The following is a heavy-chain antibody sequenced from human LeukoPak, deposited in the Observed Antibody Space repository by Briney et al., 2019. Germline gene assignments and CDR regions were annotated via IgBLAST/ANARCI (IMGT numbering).Heavy chain of an antibody. CDR2: IYSGGNT. CDR3: ARVVNRVAFDI. D-gene: IGHD2-21*01. Sequence: GGSLRLSCAASGFTVSSNYMSWVRQAPGKGLEWVSIIYSGGNTYYADSVEGRFTISRDISKNTLYLQMNSLRAEDTAVFYCARVVNRVAFDIWGLGTVVAVSS. V-gene: IGHV3-53*01. J-gene: IGHJ3*02. CDR1: GFTVSSNY.